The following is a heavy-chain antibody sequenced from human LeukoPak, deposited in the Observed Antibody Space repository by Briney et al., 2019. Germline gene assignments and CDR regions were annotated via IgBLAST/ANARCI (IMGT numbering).Heavy chain of an antibody. D-gene: IGHD6-19*01. J-gene: IGHJ3*01. CDR1: GFTFSAYS. V-gene: IGHV3-21*01. CDR3: VRVGSGATRADTLDL. CDR2: IGAAGSHI. Sequence: GGSLRLSCAASGFTFSAYSTNWVRQAPAEGLEWVSSIGAAGSHIYYADSMKGRFTISRDNAKSSLFLQMNSLRAEDTGIYYCVRVGSGATRADTLDLWGQRTMVTVSS.